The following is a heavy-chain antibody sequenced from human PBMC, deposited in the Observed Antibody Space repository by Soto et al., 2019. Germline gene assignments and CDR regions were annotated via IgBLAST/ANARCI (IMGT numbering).Heavy chain of an antibody. V-gene: IGHV4-39*01. CDR2: VYYSGSL. D-gene: IGHD2-15*01. CDR1: GGSFSSSRYF. CDR3: ARHPEDIVGTEYFET. Sequence: QLQLQLSGPGLVKPSETLSLTCAVSGGSFSSSRYFWGWIRQPPGKGLEWIGSVYYSGSLYYNPSLQSRVAISVDTSKNQVSLGLRSVTAADTAVYYCARHPEDIVGTEYFETWGQGTLVTVSS. J-gene: IGHJ1*01.